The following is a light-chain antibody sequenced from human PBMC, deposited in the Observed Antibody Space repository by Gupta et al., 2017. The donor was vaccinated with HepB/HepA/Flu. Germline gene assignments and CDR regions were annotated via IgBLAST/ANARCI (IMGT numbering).Light chain of an antibody. Sequence: EIVMTQSPVTLSVSPGERATLSCRASQSVSSNLHWYQQKPGQAPRLLIFGASTRATGVPARFSGSGSGTEFTLTISSLQSEDFALYYCQQYNNWPRTFGQGTKVEIK. CDR2: GAS. J-gene: IGKJ1*01. CDR3: QQYNNWPRT. V-gene: IGKV3-15*01. CDR1: QSVSSN.